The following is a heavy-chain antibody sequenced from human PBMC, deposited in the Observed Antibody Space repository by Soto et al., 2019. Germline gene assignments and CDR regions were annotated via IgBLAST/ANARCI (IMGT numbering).Heavy chain of an antibody. CDR3: ASAVRYFDWADFDY. D-gene: IGHD3-9*01. CDR1: GGSISSGGYY. CDR2: IYYSGST. J-gene: IGHJ4*02. Sequence: SETLSLTCTASGGSISSGGYYWSWIRQHPGKGLEWIGYIYYSGSTYYNPSLKSRVTISVDTSKNQFSLKLSSVTAADTAVYYCASAVRYFDWADFDYWGQGTLVTVSS. V-gene: IGHV4-31*03.